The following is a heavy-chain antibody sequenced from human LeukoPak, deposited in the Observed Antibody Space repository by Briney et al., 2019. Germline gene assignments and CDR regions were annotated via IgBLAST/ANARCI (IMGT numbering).Heavy chain of an antibody. J-gene: IGHJ6*02. CDR2: ISYDGSNK. CDR3: AKDLRSSSWFRRYYYGMDV. CDR1: GFTFSSYG. D-gene: IGHD6-13*01. V-gene: IGHV3-30*18. Sequence: GGSLRLSCAASGFTFSSYGTHWVRQAPGKGLEWVAVISYDGSNKYYADSVKGRFTISRDNSKNTLYLQMNSLRAEDTAVYYCAKDLRSSSWFRRYYYGMDVWGQGTTVTVSS.